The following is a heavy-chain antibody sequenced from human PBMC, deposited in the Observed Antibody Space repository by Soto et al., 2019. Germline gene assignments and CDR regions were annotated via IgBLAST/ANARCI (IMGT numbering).Heavy chain of an antibody. CDR1: GYSFAGYW. Sequence: GESLKISCNGSGYSFAGYWITWVRQKPGKGLEWMGRIDPSDSQTYYSPSFRGHVTISVTKSITTVFLQWSSLRASDTAMYYCARQIYDSDTGPNFQYYFDSWGQGTPVTVSS. CDR3: ARQIYDSDTGPNFQYYFDS. J-gene: IGHJ4*02. V-gene: IGHV5-10-1*01. CDR2: IDPSDSQT. D-gene: IGHD3-22*01.